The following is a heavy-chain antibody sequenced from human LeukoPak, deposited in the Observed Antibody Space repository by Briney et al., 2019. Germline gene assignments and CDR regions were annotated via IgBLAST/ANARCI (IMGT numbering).Heavy chain of an antibody. CDR2: ISAYNGNT. J-gene: IGHJ4*02. CDR3: ARTKYQQYDSWSGSKNLFDY. D-gene: IGHD3-3*01. Sequence: GASVKVSCKASGYTFTSYGISWVRQAPGQGLEWMGWISAYNGNTNYAQKLQGRVTMTTDTSTSTAYMELRSLRSDDTAVYYCARTKYQQYDSWSGSKNLFDYWGQGTLVTVSS. CDR1: GYTFTSYG. V-gene: IGHV1-18*01.